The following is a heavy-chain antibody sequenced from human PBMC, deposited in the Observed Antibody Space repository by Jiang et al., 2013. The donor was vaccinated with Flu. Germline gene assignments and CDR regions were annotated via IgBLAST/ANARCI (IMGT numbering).Heavy chain of an antibody. V-gene: IGHV1-69*01. D-gene: IGHD1-7*01. CDR2: IIPVFGTT. Sequence: SYAISWVRQAPGQGLEWMGGIIPVFGTTNYAQNFQGRVTITADESTSIAYMELSSLRSEDTAVYYCARGGIIGTTGSVYYDYGMDVWGQGTTVTVSS. CDR3: ARGGIIGTTGSVYYDYGMDV. CDR1: SYA. J-gene: IGHJ6*02.